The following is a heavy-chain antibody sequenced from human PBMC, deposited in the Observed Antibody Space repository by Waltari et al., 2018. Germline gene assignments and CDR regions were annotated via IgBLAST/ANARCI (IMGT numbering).Heavy chain of an antibody. CDR2: IWYDGINK. V-gene: IGHV3-33*01. CDR3: ASSSGGDAFDI. Sequence: QVQLVESGGGVVQPGRSLRLSCAASGFTFSSYGMHWVRQAPGKGLEWVAVIWYDGINKYYADAGKGRFTISRDNSKNTLYLQMNSLRAEDTAVYYCASSSGGDAFDIWGQGTMVTVSS. CDR1: GFTFSSYG. D-gene: IGHD3-10*01. J-gene: IGHJ3*02.